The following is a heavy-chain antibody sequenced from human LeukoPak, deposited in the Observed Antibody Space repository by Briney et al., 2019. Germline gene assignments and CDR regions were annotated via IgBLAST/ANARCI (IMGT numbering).Heavy chain of an antibody. D-gene: IGHD4-23*01. CDR2: ISYDGSNK. Sequence: GRSLRLSCAASGFTFSSYGMHWVRQAPGKGLEWVAVISYDGSNKYYADSVKGRFTISRDNSKNTLYLQMSSLRAEDTAVYYCAKDLHGGTFDPWGQGTLVTVSS. J-gene: IGHJ5*02. CDR3: AKDLHGGTFDP. V-gene: IGHV3-30*18. CDR1: GFTFSSYG.